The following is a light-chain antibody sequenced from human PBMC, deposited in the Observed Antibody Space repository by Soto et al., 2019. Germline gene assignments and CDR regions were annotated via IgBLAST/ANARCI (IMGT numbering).Light chain of an antibody. J-gene: IGKJ5*01. CDR1: QSVSNSY. Sequence: EIVLTQSPGTLSLSPGERATLSCRASQSVSNSYVAWYQQKSGQAPRLLIYDTSSRVTGIPDRFSGSGSGTDLTITISRLEPEDFEVFYCQQYGTSEIIFGQGTRLEIK. CDR3: QQYGTSEII. CDR2: DTS. V-gene: IGKV3-20*01.